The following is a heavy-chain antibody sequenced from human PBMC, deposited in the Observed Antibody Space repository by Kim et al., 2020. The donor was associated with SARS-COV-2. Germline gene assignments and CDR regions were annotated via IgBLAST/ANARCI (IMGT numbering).Heavy chain of an antibody. Sequence: ASVKVSCKTSGYNFVGYAIHWVRQAPGQRPEWMGWINTGNGQTKYSGNFQGRVSITRDISASTVYMDLSSLTSEDMAVYYCARRASVFGVVGHFDSWGQGTLVTVSS. V-gene: IGHV1-3*04. D-gene: IGHD3-3*01. CDR3: ARRASVFGVVGHFDS. J-gene: IGHJ5*01. CDR1: GYNFVGYA. CDR2: INTGNGQT.